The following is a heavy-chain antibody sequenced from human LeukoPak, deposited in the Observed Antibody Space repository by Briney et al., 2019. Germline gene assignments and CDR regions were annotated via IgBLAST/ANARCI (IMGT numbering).Heavy chain of an antibody. CDR2: ISYDGINE. V-gene: IGHV3-30*03. D-gene: IGHD3-22*01. CDR1: GFTFSSYG. CDR3: ARDLTYYFDSSDYGGAFDI. Sequence: PGGSLRISCAASGFTFSSYGMHWVRQAPGKGLEWVAVISYDGINEYYADSVKGRFIISRDNSKNTLYLQMNSLRAEDTAVYYCARDLTYYFDSSDYGGAFDIWGQGTMVTVSS. J-gene: IGHJ3*02.